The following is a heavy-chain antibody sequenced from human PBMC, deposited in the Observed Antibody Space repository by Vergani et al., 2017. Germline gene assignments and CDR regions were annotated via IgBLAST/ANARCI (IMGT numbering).Heavy chain of an antibody. V-gene: IGHV5-51*01. D-gene: IGHD3-10*01. CDR3: AKQGTYDVFRGFDKEAFDY. Sequence: EVQLVQSGAEVKKPGESLKISCKGSGYRFTSHWIGWVRQMPGKGLEWMGIIYPGDSDTRYSPSFQGQVSISVDKSISTAYLQWSSLKASDTAMYYCAKQGTYDVFRGFDKEAFDYWGQGTLVTVSS. CDR1: GYRFTSHW. CDR2: IYPGDSDT. J-gene: IGHJ4*02.